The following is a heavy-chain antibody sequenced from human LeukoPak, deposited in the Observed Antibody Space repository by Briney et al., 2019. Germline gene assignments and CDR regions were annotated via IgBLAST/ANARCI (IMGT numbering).Heavy chain of an antibody. CDR2: INQDGTEK. Sequence: PGGSLRLSCAASGFSFTTYWMSWVRQAPGKGLEWVANINQDGTEKYYVDSVKGRFTISRDNARNSLYLQMNTLRAEDTAVYSCARGADGVSSNSRGWFDPWGQGTLVTVSS. V-gene: IGHV3-7*01. D-gene: IGHD2-15*01. CDR3: ARGADGVSSNSRGWFDP. CDR1: GFSFTTYW. J-gene: IGHJ5*02.